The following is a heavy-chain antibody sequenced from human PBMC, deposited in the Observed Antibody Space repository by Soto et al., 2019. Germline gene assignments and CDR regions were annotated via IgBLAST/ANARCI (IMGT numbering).Heavy chain of an antibody. CDR3: ARVSAAAGTAAFDI. V-gene: IGHV4-31*03. D-gene: IGHD6-13*01. CDR1: GGSSRSGGYY. J-gene: IGHJ3*02. CDR2: IYYSGST. Sequence: SETLSLTSTVSGGSSRSGGYYWSWIRQHPGKGLEWIGYIYYSGSTYYNPSLKSRVTISVDTSKNQFSLKLSSVTAADTAVYYCARVSAAAGTAAFDIWGQGTMVTVSS.